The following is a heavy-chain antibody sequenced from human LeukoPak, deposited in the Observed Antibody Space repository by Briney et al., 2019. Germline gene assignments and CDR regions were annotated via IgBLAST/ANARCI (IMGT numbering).Heavy chain of an antibody. D-gene: IGHD3-10*01. CDR3: TKRSRGYYDY. V-gene: IGHV3-66*02. J-gene: IGHJ4*02. Sequence: GGALRLSCAASGFTVSTDNMSWVRQVPGKGLEWVSVVYSGNDGTNYADSVRGRFTISRDDSKNMVYLQMNNLRLEDAAVYYCTKRSRGYYDYWGQGTLVTVSS. CDR2: VYSGNDGT. CDR1: GFTVSTDN.